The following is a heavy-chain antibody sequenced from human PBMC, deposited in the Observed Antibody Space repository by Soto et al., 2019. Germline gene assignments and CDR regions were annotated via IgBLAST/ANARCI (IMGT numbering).Heavy chain of an antibody. J-gene: IGHJ3*01. V-gene: IGHV4-31*03. CDR2: MYYSGST. CDR3: ARGGGYNYGSSRDAYDV. CDR1: GGSISSGGYY. Sequence: TLSLTCTVSGGSISSGGYYWTWIRQHPGKGLEWIGYMYYSGSTYYNPSLKSRVTISVDTSKNQFSLDLSSVTAADTAAYYCARGGGYNYGSSRDAYDVWGQGTMVTVSS. D-gene: IGHD5-18*01.